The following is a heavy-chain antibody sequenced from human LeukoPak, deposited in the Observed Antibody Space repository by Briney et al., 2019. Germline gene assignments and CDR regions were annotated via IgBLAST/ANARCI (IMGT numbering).Heavy chain of an antibody. CDR1: GGSISSYY. CDR2: IYYSGST. CDR3: ARDPDVA. J-gene: IGHJ5*02. D-gene: IGHD1-14*01. V-gene: IGHV4-59*01. Sequence: PSETLSLTCAVYGGSISSYYWSWIRQPPGKGLEWIGYIYYSGSTNYNPSLKSRVTISIDTSKNQFSLKLSSVTAADTAVYYCARDPDVAWGQGTLVTVSS.